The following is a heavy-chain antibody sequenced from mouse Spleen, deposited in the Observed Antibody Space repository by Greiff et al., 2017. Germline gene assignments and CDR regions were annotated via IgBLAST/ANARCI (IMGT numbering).Heavy chain of an antibody. D-gene: IGHD1-1*01. CDR1: GFTFSSYG. CDR3: ARQGYYGSYAMDY. V-gene: IGHV5-6*01. J-gene: IGHJ4*01. CDR2: ISSGGSYT. Sequence: EVKVVESGGDLVKPGGSLKLSCAASGFTFSSYGMSWVRQTPDKRLEWVATISSGGSYTYYPDGVKGRFTISRDNAKNTLYLQMSSLKSEDTAMYYCARQGYYGSYAMDYWGQGTSVTVSS.